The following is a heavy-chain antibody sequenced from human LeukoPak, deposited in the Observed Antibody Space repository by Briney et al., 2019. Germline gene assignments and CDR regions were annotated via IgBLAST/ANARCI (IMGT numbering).Heavy chain of an antibody. J-gene: IGHJ6*02. CDR3: ARRGNRYYYGLDV. Sequence: SGAPSLTVIIPRDSSSSNDWNLIRQGPGRGLEWIGHLHSSGTTSYNASLKSRLTISLDTSKVQVSLSLTSVTAADTAVYYCARRGNRYYYGLDVWGQGTTVTVSS. CDR2: LHSSGTT. V-gene: IGHV4-59*01. D-gene: IGHD3-16*02. CDR1: RDSSSSND.